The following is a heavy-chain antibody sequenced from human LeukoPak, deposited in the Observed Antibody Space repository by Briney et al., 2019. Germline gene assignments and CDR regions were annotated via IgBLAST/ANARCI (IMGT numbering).Heavy chain of an antibody. D-gene: IGHD5-12*01. CDR1: GFTFSRYA. V-gene: IGHV3-74*01. Sequence: GGSLRLSCAGSGFTFSRYAMHWVRQAPGKGLVWVSHIKSDGSSTSYADSVKGRFTISRDNAKNTLYLQMNSLRAEDTAVYYCARDRGYTQDYWGQGTLVTVSS. CDR3: ARDRGYTQDY. J-gene: IGHJ4*02. CDR2: IKSDGSST.